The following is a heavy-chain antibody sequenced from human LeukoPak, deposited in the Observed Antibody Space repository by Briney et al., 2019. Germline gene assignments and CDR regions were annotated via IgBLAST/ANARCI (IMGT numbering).Heavy chain of an antibody. J-gene: IGHJ3*02. V-gene: IGHV3-7*01. CDR3: ARAEDIWVLRCAFDI. CDR2: IKQDGSEK. Sequence: PGGSLRLSCAASGFTFSSYWMSWVRQAPGKGLEWVANIKQDGSEKYYVDSVKGRFTISRDNAKNSLYLQMNSLRAEDTAVYYCARAEDIWVLRCAFDIWGQGTIVTVSS. D-gene: IGHD2-15*01. CDR1: GFTFSSYW.